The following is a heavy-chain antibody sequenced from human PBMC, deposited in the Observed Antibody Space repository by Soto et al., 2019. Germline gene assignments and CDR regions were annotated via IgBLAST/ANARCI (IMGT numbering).Heavy chain of an antibody. CDR2: IYWDDDK. Sequence: QITLKESGPTLVKPTQTLTLTCTFSGFSLSTSGVGVGWIRQPPGKPLEWLALIYWDDDKRYSPSLKTRLTNNKETSKNQVGLKIAHMDPGETATNYRARVGSSVPFLEWLEANWFDPWGQGTLVTVSS. D-gene: IGHD3-3*01. J-gene: IGHJ5*02. CDR3: ARVGSSVPFLEWLEANWFDP. CDR1: GFSLSTSGVG. V-gene: IGHV2-5*02.